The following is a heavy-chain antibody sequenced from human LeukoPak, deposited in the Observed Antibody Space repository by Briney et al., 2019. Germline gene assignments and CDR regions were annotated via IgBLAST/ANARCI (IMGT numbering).Heavy chain of an antibody. J-gene: IGHJ4*02. CDR2: ISYDGSNK. V-gene: IGHV3-30*03. CDR3: ARDSTNPYCGGDCYGGGFDY. D-gene: IGHD2-21*02. CDR1: GFTFSSYG. Sequence: GGSLRLSCAASGFTFSSYGMHWVRQAPGKGLEWVAVISYDGSNKYYADSVKGRFTISRDNSKNTLYLQMNSLRAEDTAVYYCARDSTNPYCGGDCYGGGFDYWGQGTLVTVSS.